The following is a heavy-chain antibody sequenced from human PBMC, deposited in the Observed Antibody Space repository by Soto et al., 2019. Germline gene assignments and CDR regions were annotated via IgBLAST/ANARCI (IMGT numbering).Heavy chain of an antibody. Sequence: GESLKISCKGYGYSFTSYWISWVRQMPGKGLEWMGRIDPSDSYTNYSPSFQGHVTISADKSISTAYLQWSSLKASDTAMYYCARHEGLGRPAMYYWGQGTLVTVSS. CDR1: GYSFTSYW. CDR3: ARHEGLGRPAMYY. D-gene: IGHD5-18*01. CDR2: IDPSDSYT. V-gene: IGHV5-10-1*01. J-gene: IGHJ4*02.